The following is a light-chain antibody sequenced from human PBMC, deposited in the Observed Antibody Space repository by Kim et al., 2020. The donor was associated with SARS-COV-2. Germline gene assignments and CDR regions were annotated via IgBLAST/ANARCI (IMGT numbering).Light chain of an antibody. Sequence: VAPGDGAPLSCRASQFVSANLAWYQKKPGQPPRRLIYAASVRATGIPARFSGNVSGTEFTLTIASLQSEDFAVYYCQQYHTWPRSFGGGTKVDIK. CDR2: AAS. J-gene: IGKJ4*01. V-gene: IGKV3-15*01. CDR1: QFVSAN. CDR3: QQYHTWPRS.